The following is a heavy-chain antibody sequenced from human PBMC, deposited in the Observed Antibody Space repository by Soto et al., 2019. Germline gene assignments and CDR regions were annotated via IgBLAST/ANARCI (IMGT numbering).Heavy chain of an antibody. Sequence: QVQLVESGGGVVQPGRSLRLSCAASGFTFSSYGMHWVRQAPGKGLEWVAVIWYDGSNKYYADSVKGRSTISRDNSKNTLYLQMNSLRAEDTAVYYCARDPCYGDYVECWYFDLWGRGTLVTVSS. J-gene: IGHJ2*01. V-gene: IGHV3-33*01. CDR2: IWYDGSNK. CDR3: ARDPCYGDYVECWYFDL. D-gene: IGHD4-17*01. CDR1: GFTFSSYG.